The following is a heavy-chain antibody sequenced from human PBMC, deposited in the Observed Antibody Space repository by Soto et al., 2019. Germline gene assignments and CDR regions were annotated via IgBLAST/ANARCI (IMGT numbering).Heavy chain of an antibody. V-gene: IGHV4-31*03. CDR3: ARDGSGWYDGMDV. D-gene: IGHD6-19*01. Sequence: QVQLQESGPGLVKPSQTLSLTCTVSGGSISSGGYYWSWIRQHPGKGLEWIGYIYYSGSTYYNPSLKSRVTISVDTSKNQFSLKLSSVTVADTAVYYCARDGSGWYDGMDVWGQGTTVTVSS. CDR2: IYYSGST. J-gene: IGHJ6*02. CDR1: GGSISSGGYY.